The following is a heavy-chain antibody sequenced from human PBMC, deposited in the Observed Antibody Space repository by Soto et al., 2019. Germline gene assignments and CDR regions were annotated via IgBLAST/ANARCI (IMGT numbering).Heavy chain of an antibody. CDR1: GFTFSSYA. J-gene: IGHJ4*02. Sequence: GGSLRLSCAASGFTFSSYAMSWVRQAPGKGLEWVSAISGSGGSTYYADSVKGRFTISRDNSKNTLYLQMNSLRAEDTAVYYCAKDRRDCSSTSCYTVFDYWGQGTLVTVSS. CDR3: AKDRRDCSSTSCYTVFDY. CDR2: ISGSGGST. D-gene: IGHD2-2*02. V-gene: IGHV3-23*01.